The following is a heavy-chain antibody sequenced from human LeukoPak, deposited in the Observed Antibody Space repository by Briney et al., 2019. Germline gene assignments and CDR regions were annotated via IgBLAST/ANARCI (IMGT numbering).Heavy chain of an antibody. V-gene: IGHV3-30*02. CDR2: IRYDGSNK. Sequence: GGSLRLSCAASGLTFSSYGMHWVRQAPGKGLEWVAFIRYDGSNKYYADSVKGRFTISRDNSKNTLYLQMNSLRADDTAVYYCARDPGLLYSRPPGAFDIWGQGTMVTVSS. CDR1: GLTFSSYG. D-gene: IGHD6-13*01. CDR3: ARDPGLLYSRPPGAFDI. J-gene: IGHJ3*02.